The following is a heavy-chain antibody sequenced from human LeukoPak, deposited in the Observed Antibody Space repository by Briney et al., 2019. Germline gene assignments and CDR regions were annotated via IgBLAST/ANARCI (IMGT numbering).Heavy chain of an antibody. D-gene: IGHD3-3*01. CDR3: ARKKTYDFWSGYYLAGYYYYGMDV. CDR1: GYTFTGYY. CDR2: MNPNSGNT. V-gene: IGHV1-8*02. Sequence: ASVKVSCKASGYTFTGYYMHWVRQATGQGLEWMGWMNPNSGNTGYAQKFQGRVTMTRNTSISTAYMELSSLRSEDTAVYYCARKKTYDFWSGYYLAGYYYYGMDVWGQGTTVTVSS. J-gene: IGHJ6*02.